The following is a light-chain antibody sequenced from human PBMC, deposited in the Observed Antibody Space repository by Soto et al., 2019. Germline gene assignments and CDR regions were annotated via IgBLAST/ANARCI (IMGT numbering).Light chain of an antibody. CDR2: VAS. Sequence: EIVLTQSPATLSLSPGERATLSSRASQSIGNSLAWYQQKPGQAPRLLIYVASSRATGIPARFTGSGSGTDFTLTISSLEPEDFAVYYCHQRSDWPRTFGQGTKVEIK. J-gene: IGKJ1*01. CDR1: QSIGNS. V-gene: IGKV3-11*01. CDR3: HQRSDWPRT.